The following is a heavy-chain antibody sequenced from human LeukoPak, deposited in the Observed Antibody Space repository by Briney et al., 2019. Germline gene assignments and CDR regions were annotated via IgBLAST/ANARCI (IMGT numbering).Heavy chain of an antibody. CDR1: GFTFSSYS. V-gene: IGHV3-48*02. D-gene: IGHD2-21*02. CDR2: ISSSSSTI. CDR3: ARDPRAYCGGDCYSGLDY. J-gene: IGHJ4*02. Sequence: GGSLRLSCAASGFTFSSYSMNWVRQAPGKGLEWVSYISSSSSTIYYADSVKGRFTISRDNAKNSLYLQMNSLRDEDTAVYYCARDPRAYCGGDCYSGLDYWGQGTLDTVSS.